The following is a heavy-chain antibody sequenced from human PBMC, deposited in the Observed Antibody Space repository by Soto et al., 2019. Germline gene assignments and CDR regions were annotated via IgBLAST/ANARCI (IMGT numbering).Heavy chain of an antibody. J-gene: IGHJ4*02. D-gene: IGHD2-15*01. CDR2: INHSGST. CDR3: AGAAPRYCGGGSCCSGWEY. Sequence: PSETLSLTCAVYGGSFSGYYWSWIRQPPGKGLEWIGEINHSGSTNYNPSLKSRVTISVDTSKNQFSLKLSSVTAADTAVYYCAGAAPRYCGGGSCCSGWEYWGQGTLVTVSS. V-gene: IGHV4-34*01. CDR1: GGSFSGYY.